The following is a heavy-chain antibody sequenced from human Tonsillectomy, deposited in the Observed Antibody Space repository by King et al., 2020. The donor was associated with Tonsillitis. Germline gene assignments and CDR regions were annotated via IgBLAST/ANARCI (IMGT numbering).Heavy chain of an antibody. J-gene: IGHJ4*02. CDR1: GDLISSSSYF. CDR2: IDFSGST. Sequence: LPLQESGPGLVRPSETLPLTCTVSGDLISSSSYFWGWIRQPPGKGLEWIASIDFSGSTHYNPSLMSRVIISVDKSNNQVSLKLSSVTAADTAVYFCASLTRSPSRWFRDSWGQGTLVIVSS. V-gene: IGHV4-39*01. CDR3: ASLTRSPSRWFRDS. D-gene: IGHD2-15*01.